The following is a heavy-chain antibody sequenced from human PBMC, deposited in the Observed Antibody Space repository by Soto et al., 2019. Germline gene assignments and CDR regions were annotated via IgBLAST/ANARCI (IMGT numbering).Heavy chain of an antibody. J-gene: IGHJ3*02. CDR2: ISSSSSYI. Sequence: GGSLRLSCAASGFTFSSYSMNWVRQAPGKGLEWVSSISSSSSYIYYADSVKGRFTISRDNAKNSLYLQMNSLRAEDTAVYYCARDKFIDYDSSGPPIVYAFDIWGPGTMVTVSS. CDR3: ARDKFIDYDSSGPPIVYAFDI. D-gene: IGHD3-22*01. V-gene: IGHV3-21*01. CDR1: GFTFSSYS.